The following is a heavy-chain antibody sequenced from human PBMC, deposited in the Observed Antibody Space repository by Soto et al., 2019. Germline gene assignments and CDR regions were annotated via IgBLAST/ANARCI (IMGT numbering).Heavy chain of an antibody. V-gene: IGHV3-13*01. CDR1: GFTFRSYD. D-gene: IGHD2-15*01. CDR2: IGTAGGT. CDR3: ARVPAYCGGGNCYMGLDR. Sequence: GGSLRLSCATSGFTFRSYDMHWVRQPTGKGLEWVSGIGTAGGTYYSGSVKGRFTISRENAKNSLYLQMNSLGAEDTAVYYCARVPAYCGGGNCYMGLDRWGQGTLVTVSS. J-gene: IGHJ5*02.